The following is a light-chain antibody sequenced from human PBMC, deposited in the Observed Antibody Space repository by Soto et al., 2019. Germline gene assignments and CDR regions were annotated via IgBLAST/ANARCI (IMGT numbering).Light chain of an antibody. J-gene: IGLJ2*01. V-gene: IGLV1-44*01. CDR2: SNN. CDR1: SSNIGSKT. CDR3: AAWDDSLNGYVV. Sequence: QSVLTQPPSASGTPGQRVTISCSGSSSNIGSKTVNWYQQLPGTAPKLLIYSNNQRPSGVPDRFPGSKSGTSASLAISGLQSEDEADYYCAAWDDSLNGYVVFGGGTKVTVL.